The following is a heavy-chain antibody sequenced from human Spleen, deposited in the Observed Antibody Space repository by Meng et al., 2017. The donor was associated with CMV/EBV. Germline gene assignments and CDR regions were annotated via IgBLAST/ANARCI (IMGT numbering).Heavy chain of an antibody. CDR3: AHRGTGY. D-gene: IGHD1-1*01. Sequence: LTPACPLSGLSLTTAGVGVGWIRQPPGKALEWLALIYWNDEKRYSSSLKSRLAITKDTSENQVVLTMTNMDPVDTATYYCAHRGTGYWGQGTLVTVSS. J-gene: IGHJ4*02. V-gene: IGHV2-5*01. CDR2: IYWNDEK. CDR1: GLSLTTAGVG.